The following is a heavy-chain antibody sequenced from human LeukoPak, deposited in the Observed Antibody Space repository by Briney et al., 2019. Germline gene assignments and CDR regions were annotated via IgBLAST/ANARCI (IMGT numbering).Heavy chain of an antibody. CDR1: GYTFTGYY. CDR2: INPSGGST. J-gene: IGHJ3*02. V-gene: IGHV1-46*01. D-gene: IGHD1-26*01. CDR3: ARPPRETNAFDI. Sequence: GASVKVSCKASGYTFTGYYMHWVRQAPGQGLEWMGIINPSGGSTSYAQKFQGRVTMTRDMSTSTVYMELSSLRSEDTAVYYCARPPRETNAFDIWGQGTMVTVSS.